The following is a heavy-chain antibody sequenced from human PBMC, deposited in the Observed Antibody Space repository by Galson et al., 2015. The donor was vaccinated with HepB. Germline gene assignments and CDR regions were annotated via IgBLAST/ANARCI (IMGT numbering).Heavy chain of an antibody. CDR3: ARVFISSGFDP. CDR1: GCTFTSYA. Sequence: SVKVSCKASGCTFTSYAINWVRQAPGQGLEWMGWINTNTGNPTYAQGFTGRFVFSLDTSVSTAYLQISSLKAEDTAVYYCARVFISSGFDPWGQGTLVTVSS. CDR2: INTNTGNP. J-gene: IGHJ5*02. D-gene: IGHD2/OR15-2a*01. V-gene: IGHV7-4-1*02.